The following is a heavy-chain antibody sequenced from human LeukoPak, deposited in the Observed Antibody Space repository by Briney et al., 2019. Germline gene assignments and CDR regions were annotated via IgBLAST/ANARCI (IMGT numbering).Heavy chain of an antibody. CDR3: ARQTHVGYCSSTSCWMY. V-gene: IGHV3-7*01. Sequence: GGSLRLSCAASGFTFSGYWMSWVRQAPGKGLEWVANIKQDGSEKSYEDSVKGRFTISRDNAKNSLYLQMNSLRAEDTAVYYCARQTHVGYCSSTSCWMYWGQGTLVTVSS. CDR1: GFTFSGYW. J-gene: IGHJ4*02. CDR2: IKQDGSEK. D-gene: IGHD2-2*01.